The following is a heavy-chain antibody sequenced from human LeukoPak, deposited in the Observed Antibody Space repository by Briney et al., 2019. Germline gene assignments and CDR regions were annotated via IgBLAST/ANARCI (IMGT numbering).Heavy chain of an antibody. D-gene: IGHD3-3*02. J-gene: IGHJ6*03. CDR3: ASGRTIFYYYMDV. V-gene: IGHV1-2*02. Sequence: ASVKVSCKASGYTFTDYNVYWVRQAPGQGPEWMGWIQPKSGGTIYAQRFQGRVTMTRDTSISTVYMELSRLRFDDTAVYYCASGRTIFYYYMDVWGKGTTVTISS. CDR2: IQPKSGGT. CDR1: GYTFTDYN.